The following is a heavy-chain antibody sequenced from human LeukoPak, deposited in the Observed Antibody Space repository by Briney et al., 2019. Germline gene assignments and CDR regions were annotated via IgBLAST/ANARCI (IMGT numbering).Heavy chain of an antibody. D-gene: IGHD3-3*01. Sequence: SVKVSCKASGGTFSSYAISWVRQAPRQGLEWMGGIIPIFGTANYAQKFQGRVTITADESTSTAYMELSSLRSEDTAVYYCARGIITIFGVVINNYYYYGMDVWGQGTTVTVSS. CDR3: ARGIITIFGVVINNYYYYGMDV. CDR2: IIPIFGTA. CDR1: GGTFSSYA. V-gene: IGHV1-69*13. J-gene: IGHJ6*02.